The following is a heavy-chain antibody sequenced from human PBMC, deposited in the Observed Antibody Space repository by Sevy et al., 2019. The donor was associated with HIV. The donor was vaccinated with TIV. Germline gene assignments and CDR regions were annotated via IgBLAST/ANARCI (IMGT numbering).Heavy chain of an antibody. J-gene: IGHJ6*02. D-gene: IGHD3-3*01. CDR1: GGSFSGYY. CDR2: INHSGST. V-gene: IGHV4-34*01. CDR3: ARAPYYDFWSGYYERRYYGMDV. Sequence: SDTLSLTCAVYGGSFSGYYWIWIRQPPGKGLEWIGEINHSGSTNYNPSLKSRVTISVDTSKNQFSLKLSSVTAADTAVYYCARAPYYDFWSGYYERRYYGMDVWGQGTTVTVSS.